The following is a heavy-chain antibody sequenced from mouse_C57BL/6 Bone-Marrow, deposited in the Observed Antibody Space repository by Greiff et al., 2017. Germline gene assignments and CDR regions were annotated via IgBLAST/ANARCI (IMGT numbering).Heavy chain of an antibody. V-gene: IGHV2-2*01. J-gene: IGHJ4*01. CDR1: GFSLTSYG. CDR2: IWSGGST. CDR3: ARKGPLYYDYDGGYAMDY. D-gene: IGHD2-4*01. Sequence: QVQLQQSGPGLVQPSQSLSITCTVSGFSLTSYGVHWVRQSPGKGLAWLGVIWSGGSTDYNAAFISSLSLSKDNSKSQVFFKMNSLQADDTAIYYCARKGPLYYDYDGGYAMDYWGQGTSVTVSS.